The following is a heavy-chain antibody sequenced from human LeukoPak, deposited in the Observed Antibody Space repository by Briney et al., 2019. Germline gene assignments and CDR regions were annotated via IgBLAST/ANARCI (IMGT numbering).Heavy chain of an antibody. CDR3: ARHPITRYYDSSGYSAAGPDY. Sequence: GESLKVSCKGSGYRFTTYWIGWVRQMPGKGLEWMGIINPGDSDTRYSPSFQGQVTISADKSISTAYLLWSSLKASDSAMYYCARHPITRYYDSSGYSAAGPDYWGQGTLVTVSS. J-gene: IGHJ4*02. V-gene: IGHV5-51*01. D-gene: IGHD3-22*01. CDR1: GYRFTTYW. CDR2: INPGDSDT.